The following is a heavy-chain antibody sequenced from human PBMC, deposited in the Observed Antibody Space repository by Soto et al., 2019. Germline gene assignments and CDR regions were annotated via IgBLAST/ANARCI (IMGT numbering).Heavy chain of an antibody. CDR3: AKELTTVTTHYYYGMDV. CDR2: ISYDGSNK. CDR1: GFTFSSYG. J-gene: IGHJ6*02. Sequence: QVQLVESGGGVVQPGRSLRLSCAASGFTFSSYGMHWVRQAPGKGLEWVAVISYDGSNKYYADSVKGRFTISRDNSKNTLYLQMNSLRAEDTAVYYCAKELTTVTTHYYYGMDVWGQGTTVTVSS. V-gene: IGHV3-30*18. D-gene: IGHD4-17*01.